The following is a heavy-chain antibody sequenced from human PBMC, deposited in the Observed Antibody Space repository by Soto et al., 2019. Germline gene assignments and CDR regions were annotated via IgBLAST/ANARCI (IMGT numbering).Heavy chain of an antibody. V-gene: IGHV4-39*01. Sequence: PSETLSLTCTVSGGSISSSSHYWGWIRQPPGQGLEWIGTIYYSGSPYYSPSLKSRVTISVDSSKNQFSLKLSSVTAADTAVYYCARHCESRGYSPPRLCDSDAWGQGALITVSS. J-gene: IGHJ5*02. CDR3: ARHCESRGYSPPRLCDSDA. D-gene: IGHD3-22*01. CDR1: GGSISSSSHY. CDR2: IYYSGSP.